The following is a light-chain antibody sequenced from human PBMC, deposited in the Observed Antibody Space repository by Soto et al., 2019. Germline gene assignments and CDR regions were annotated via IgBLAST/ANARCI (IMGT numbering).Light chain of an antibody. CDR2: GAS. Sequence: EIVLTQSPDTLSLSPGERATLSCRASQSVSSDYLVWYQQKPGQAPRLLIYGASRRATGIPDRFSGSGSGTDFILTISRLEPEDFAVYYCKHYDNSPPSVTFGPGTKVDIK. CDR1: QSVSSDY. CDR3: KHYDNSPPSVT. V-gene: IGKV3-20*01. J-gene: IGKJ3*01.